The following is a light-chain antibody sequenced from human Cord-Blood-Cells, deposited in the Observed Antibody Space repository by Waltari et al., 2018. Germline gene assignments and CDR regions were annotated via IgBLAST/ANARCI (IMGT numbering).Light chain of an antibody. CDR1: QSVSSN. Sequence: EIVMTQSPATLSVSPGERATLSCRSRQSVSSNLAGYQQKPGQAPRLLIYGACTTATVMPARVSGGGSGTGFTLTISSLHSEDFAVYYCQQYNNGPPTFGQGKRRESK. CDR2: GAC. CDR3: QQYNNGPPT. J-gene: IGKJ5*01. V-gene: IGKV3-15*01.